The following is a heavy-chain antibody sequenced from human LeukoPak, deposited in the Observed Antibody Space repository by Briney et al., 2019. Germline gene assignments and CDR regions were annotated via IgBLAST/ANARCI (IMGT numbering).Heavy chain of an antibody. CDR2: IKGDGSST. CDR3: ARRGESTTYGDYRFDY. Sequence: GGSLRLSCAASGFTFSSNWMHWVRQAPGKGLVWVSRIKGDGSSTSYADSVKGRFTISRDNSKNTLFLQMNSLRAEDTAVYYCARRGESTTYGDYRFDYWGQGTLVTVSS. V-gene: IGHV3-74*01. J-gene: IGHJ4*02. D-gene: IGHD4-17*01. CDR1: GFTFSSNW.